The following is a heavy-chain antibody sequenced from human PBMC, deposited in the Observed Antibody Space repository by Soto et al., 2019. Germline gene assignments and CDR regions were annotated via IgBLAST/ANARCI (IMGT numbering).Heavy chain of an antibody. D-gene: IGHD3-16*02. J-gene: IGHJ5*02. CDR1: GFTFDDYA. CDR2: ISWNSGSI. V-gene: IGHV3-9*01. CDR3: AKDPTEELSHAVA. Sequence: GGSLRLSCAASGFTFDDYAMHWVRQAPGKGLEWVSGISWNSGSIGYADSVKGRFTISRDNAKNSLYLQMNSLRAEDTALYYCAKDPTEELSHAVAWGQGTLVTVSS.